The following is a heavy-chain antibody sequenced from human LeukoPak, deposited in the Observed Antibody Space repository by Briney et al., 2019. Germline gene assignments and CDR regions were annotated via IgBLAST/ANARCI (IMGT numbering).Heavy chain of an antibody. CDR3: ARGITIFGVVVY. V-gene: IGHV3-30*04. CDR1: GFTFSSYA. J-gene: IGHJ4*02. Sequence: GGSLRLSCAASGFTFSSYAMHWVRQAPGKGLEWVAVISYDGSNKYYADSVKGRFTISRDNSKNTLYLQMNSLRAEDTAVYYCARGITIFGVVVYWGQGTLVTVSS. CDR2: ISYDGSNK. D-gene: IGHD3-3*01.